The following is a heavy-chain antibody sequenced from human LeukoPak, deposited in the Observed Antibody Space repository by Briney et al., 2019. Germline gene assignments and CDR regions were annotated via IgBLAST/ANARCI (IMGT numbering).Heavy chain of an antibody. J-gene: IGHJ4*02. V-gene: IGHV3-21*01. Sequence: PGGSLRLSCAASGFTFSSYSMNWVRQAPGKGLEWVSSISSSSTYIYYADSVKGRFTISRDNAKNSLYLQMNSLRAEDTAVYYCARVAGMDGDYDSDYWGQGTLVTVSS. CDR3: ARVAGMDGDYDSDY. D-gene: IGHD4-17*01. CDR1: GFTFSSYS. CDR2: ISSSSTYI.